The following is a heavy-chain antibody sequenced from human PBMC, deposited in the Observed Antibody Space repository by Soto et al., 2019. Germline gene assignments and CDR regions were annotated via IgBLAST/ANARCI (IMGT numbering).Heavy chain of an antibody. CDR1: GGSISSGDYY. CDR3: ARGDSDLAVSEAAY. V-gene: IGHV4-30-4*02. CDR2: IYYRGST. D-gene: IGHD2-15*01. J-gene: IGHJ1*01. Sequence: PSETLSLTCSVSGGSISSGDYYWSWIRQPPGKGLEWIGYIYYRGSTYYNPSLKSRATISRDTSKNQFSLKLTSVTAADTAVYYCARGDSDLAVSEAAYWGQGTLVTVSS.